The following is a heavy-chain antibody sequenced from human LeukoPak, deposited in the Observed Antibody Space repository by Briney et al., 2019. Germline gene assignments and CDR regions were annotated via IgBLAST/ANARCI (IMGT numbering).Heavy chain of an antibody. J-gene: IGHJ4*02. D-gene: IGHD1-26*01. V-gene: IGHV3-21*01. CDR3: ARGGTNFDY. CDR1: GFSFSSYS. CDR2: ISSSRSYT. Sequence: GGSLRLSCAASGFSFSSYSMNWVRQAPGKGLEWVASISSSRSYTYYAASVRGRFHIHRENATDSLYLQMNSLGAEDTAVYYCARGGTNFDYWGQGTLVTVSS.